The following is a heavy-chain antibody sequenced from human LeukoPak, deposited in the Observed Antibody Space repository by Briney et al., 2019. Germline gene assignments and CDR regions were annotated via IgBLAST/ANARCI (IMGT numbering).Heavy chain of an antibody. CDR3: AKDLTIFGVVPPRGFDP. J-gene: IGHJ5*02. V-gene: IGHV3-23*01. D-gene: IGHD3-3*01. Sequence: GGSLRLSCAVSGFAFGSEAMSWVRQSPARGLEWVASISPGGGTTYYADYVKGRFTISRDNSKNTLYLQKNSLRAEDTAVYYCAKDLTIFGVVPPRGFDPWGQGTLVTVSS. CDR1: GFAFGSEA. CDR2: ISPGGGTT.